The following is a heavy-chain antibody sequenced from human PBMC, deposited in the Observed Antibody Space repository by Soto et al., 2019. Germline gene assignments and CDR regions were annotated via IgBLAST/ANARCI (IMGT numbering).Heavy chain of an antibody. J-gene: IGHJ3*02. CDR1: GYTFTGYY. V-gene: IGHV1-2*04. D-gene: IGHD5-18*01. Sequence: ASVKVSCKASGYTFTGYYMHWVRQAPGQGLEWMGWINPNSGGTNYAQKLQGWVTMTRDTSISTAYMELSRLRSDDTDVYGGAAAIDGRGEAAGLDIWGQGTMVTVSS. CDR3: AAAIDGRGEAAGLDI. CDR2: INPNSGGT.